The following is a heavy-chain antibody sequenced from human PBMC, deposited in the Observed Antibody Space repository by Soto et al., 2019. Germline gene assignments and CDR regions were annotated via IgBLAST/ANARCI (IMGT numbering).Heavy chain of an antibody. Sequence: PAETLSLTCAVSGGSFTSNNWWTWVRQPPGQGLEWIGEIYRTGSTNYNPSLKSRVTISLDKSENQFSLKLTSLTAADTAVYYCESWYPGTSVAYWGQGTLVTVSS. D-gene: IGHD1-7*01. J-gene: IGHJ4*02. CDR3: ESWYPGTSVAY. CDR1: GGSFTSNNW. V-gene: IGHV4-4*02. CDR2: IYRTGST.